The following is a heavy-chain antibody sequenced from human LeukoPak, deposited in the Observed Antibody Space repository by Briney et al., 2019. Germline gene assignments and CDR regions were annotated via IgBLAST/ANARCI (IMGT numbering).Heavy chain of an antibody. CDR2: ISGSGGST. J-gene: IGHJ4*02. CDR1: GFTFSSYA. V-gene: IGHV3-23*01. CDR3: AKDAVIQLWLRYFDY. D-gene: IGHD5-18*01. Sequence: PGGSLRLSCAASGFTFSSYAMSWVCQAPGKGLEWVSAISGSGGSTYYADSVKGRFTISRDNSKNTLYLQMNSLRAEDTAVYYCAKDAVIQLWLRYFDYWGQGTLVTVSS.